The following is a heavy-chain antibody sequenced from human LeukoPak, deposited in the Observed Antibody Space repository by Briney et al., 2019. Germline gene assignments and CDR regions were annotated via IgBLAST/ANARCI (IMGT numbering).Heavy chain of an antibody. CDR3: ARHERSVAVAGSFDF. Sequence: SETLSLTCTVSGGSISSYYWSWIRQPPGKGLEWIGYIYYSGSTNYNPSLKSRVTISVDTSKNQFSLKLTSLTVADTAVYYCARHERSVAVAGSFDFWGQGTLVTVSS. J-gene: IGHJ4*02. CDR2: IYYSGST. V-gene: IGHV4-59*08. CDR1: GGSISSYY. D-gene: IGHD6-19*01.